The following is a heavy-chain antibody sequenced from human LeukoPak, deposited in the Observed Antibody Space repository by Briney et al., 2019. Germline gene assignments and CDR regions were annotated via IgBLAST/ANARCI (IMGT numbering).Heavy chain of an antibody. Sequence: WASVKVSCKASGYIFTNYYMHWVRQAPGEGLEWMGIINPTGGSTSYAQKFQGRVTMTRDTSTSTVYMELRSLRSEDTAVYYCARGSSIKSSYWGQGTLVTVSS. CDR1: GYIFTNYY. CDR3: ARGSSIKSSY. CDR2: INPTGGST. D-gene: IGHD2-15*01. J-gene: IGHJ4*02. V-gene: IGHV1-46*01.